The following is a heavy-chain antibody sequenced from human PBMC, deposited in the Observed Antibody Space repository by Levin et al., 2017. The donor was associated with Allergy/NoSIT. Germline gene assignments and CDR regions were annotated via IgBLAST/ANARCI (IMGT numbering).Heavy chain of an antibody. Sequence: PGGSLRLSCAVSGFTFDNYGMSWVRQCPGKGLEWVSGINWNGGSTGHVDSVKGRFTISRDNAKNFLYLQMNSLRAEDTALYHCARGVESSSSWYYFDYWGQGTLVTVSS. J-gene: IGHJ4*02. CDR2: INWNGGST. CDR1: GFTFDNYG. D-gene: IGHD6-13*01. CDR3: ARGVESSSSWYYFDY. V-gene: IGHV3-20*01.